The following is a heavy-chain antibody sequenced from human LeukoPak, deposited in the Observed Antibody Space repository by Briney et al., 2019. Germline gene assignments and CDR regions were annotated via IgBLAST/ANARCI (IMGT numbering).Heavy chain of an antibody. D-gene: IGHD3-22*01. Sequence: HGGSLRLSCAASGFTFDDYAMHWVRQAPGKGLEWVSGISWNSGSIGYADSVKGRFTISRDNAKNSLYLQMNSLRAEDTALYYCAKFSTYYYDSSGRRSAFEVWGQGTMVTVSS. J-gene: IGHJ3*01. CDR1: GFTFDDYA. V-gene: IGHV3-9*01. CDR2: ISWNSGSI. CDR3: AKFSTYYYDSSGRRSAFEV.